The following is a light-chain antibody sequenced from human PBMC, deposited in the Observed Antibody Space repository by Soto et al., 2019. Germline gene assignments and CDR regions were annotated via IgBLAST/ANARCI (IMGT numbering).Light chain of an antibody. Sequence: DIQMTQSPSSLSASVGDRVTITCQASQDISNYLNWYQQKPGKAPKLLIYDASNLETGVPSRFSGRGYGTDFTFTISSPQPEDFATYFCQQYDTLKVTFGPGTKVDIK. CDR3: QQYDTLKVT. CDR1: QDISNY. V-gene: IGKV1-33*01. J-gene: IGKJ3*01. CDR2: DAS.